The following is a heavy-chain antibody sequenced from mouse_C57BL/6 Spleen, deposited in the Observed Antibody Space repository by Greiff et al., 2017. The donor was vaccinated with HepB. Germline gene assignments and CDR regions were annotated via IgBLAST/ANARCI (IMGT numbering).Heavy chain of an antibody. CDR1: GYTFTDYE. D-gene: IGHD2-2*01. J-gene: IGHJ2*01. Sequence: VKLQQSGAELVRPGASVTLSCKASGYTFTDYEMHWVKQTPVHGLEWIGAIDPETGGTAYNQKFKGKAILTADKSSRTAYMELRSLTSEDSAVYYCTRAGYHTYYFDYWGQGTTLTVSS. CDR2: IDPETGGT. V-gene: IGHV1-15*01. CDR3: TRAGYHTYYFDY.